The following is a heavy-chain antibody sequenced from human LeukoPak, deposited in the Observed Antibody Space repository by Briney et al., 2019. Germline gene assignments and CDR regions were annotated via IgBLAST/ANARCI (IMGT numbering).Heavy chain of an antibody. J-gene: IGHJ4*02. D-gene: IGHD3-3*01. CDR1: GFTFSSYE. CDR3: ATLSGVAAIDY. Sequence: PGGSLRLSCAASGFTFSSYEMNWVRQAPGKGLEWVSYISSSGSTIYYADSVKGRFTISRDNAKNSLYLQMNSLRAEDTAVYYCATLSGVAAIDYWGQGTLVTVSS. V-gene: IGHV3-48*03. CDR2: ISSSGSTI.